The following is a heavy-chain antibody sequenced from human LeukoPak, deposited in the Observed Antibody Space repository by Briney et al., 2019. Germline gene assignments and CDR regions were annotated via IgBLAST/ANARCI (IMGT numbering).Heavy chain of an antibody. J-gene: IGHJ4*02. CDR3: ARDRVNSSSWFRLPDY. V-gene: IGHV1-69*04. CDR2: IIPILGIA. CDR1: GGTFSSYT. Sequence: ASVKVSCKASGGTFSSYTISWVRQAPGQGLEWMERIIPILGIANYAQKFQGRVTITADKSTSTAYMELSSLRSEDTAVYYCARDRVNSSSWFRLPDYWGQGTLVTVSS. D-gene: IGHD6-13*01.